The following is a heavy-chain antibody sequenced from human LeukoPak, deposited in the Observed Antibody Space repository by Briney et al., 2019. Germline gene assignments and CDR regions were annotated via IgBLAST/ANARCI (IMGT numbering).Heavy chain of an antibody. CDR3: ARALRLGRDGYPGPDAFDI. Sequence: GASVKVSCKASGGTFSSYAISWVRQAPGQGLEWMGRIIPILGIANYAQKFQGRVTITADKSTSTAYMELSSLRSEDTAVYYCARALRLGRDGYPGPDAFDIWGQGTMVTVSS. V-gene: IGHV1-69*04. CDR2: IIPILGIA. D-gene: IGHD5-24*01. CDR1: GGTFSSYA. J-gene: IGHJ3*02.